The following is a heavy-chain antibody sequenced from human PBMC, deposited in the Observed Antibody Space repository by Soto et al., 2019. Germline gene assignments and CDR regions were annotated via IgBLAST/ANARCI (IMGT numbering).Heavy chain of an antibody. CDR2: ISPSDGGT. J-gene: IGHJ6*02. Sequence: QVQLVQSGAEVTKPGASVKISCKASGYTFTNYYMHWVRQAPGQGPEWMGIISPSDGGTSNAQKFRGRFTMSAATSTSTFYIKLSGLTSEDTAVYYCARGRLFSSSSRGLGYYGMDDWGHGTTVTVSS. D-gene: IGHD6-6*01. V-gene: IGHV1-46*01. CDR3: ARGRLFSSSSRGLGYYGMDD. CDR1: GYTFTNYY.